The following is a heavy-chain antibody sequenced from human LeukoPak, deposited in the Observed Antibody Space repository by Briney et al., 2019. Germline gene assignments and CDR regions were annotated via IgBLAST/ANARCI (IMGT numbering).Heavy chain of an antibody. V-gene: IGHV1-8*01. Sequence: ASVEVSCNASGYTFTIYDNNWAPRDSGQGLECMGWMNPNSGNTGYAQKFQGRVTMTRNTSISTAYMELSSLRSEDTAVYYCARGPWGRSRNFDIWGQGTMVTVSS. CDR3: ARGPWGRSRNFDI. D-gene: IGHD1-14*01. CDR1: GYTFTIYD. J-gene: IGHJ3*02. CDR2: MNPNSGNT.